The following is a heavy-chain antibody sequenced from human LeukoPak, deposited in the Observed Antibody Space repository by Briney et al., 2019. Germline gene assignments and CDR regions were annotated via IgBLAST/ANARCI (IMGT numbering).Heavy chain of an antibody. V-gene: IGHV3-21*01. Sequence: GGSLRLSCAASGFTFGSYSFNWVRQAPGKGLEWVSSISSSSSYTYYADSVRGRFTISRDNAKNSLYLQMNSLRVEDTAVYYCARGTTGGYSPSHWGQGTLVTVSS. CDR1: GFTFGSYS. J-gene: IGHJ4*02. CDR3: ARGTTGGYSPSH. CDR2: ISSSSSYT. D-gene: IGHD5-12*01.